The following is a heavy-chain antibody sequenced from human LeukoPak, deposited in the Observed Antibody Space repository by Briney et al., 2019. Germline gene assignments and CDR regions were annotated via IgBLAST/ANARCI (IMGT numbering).Heavy chain of an antibody. Sequence: PSETLSLTCAVYGGSFSGYYWSWIRQPPGKGLEWIGEINHSGSTNYNPSLKSRVTISVDTSKNQFSLKLSSVTAADTAVYYCARGAQTLRYFDWLASGFDYWGQGTLVTVSS. J-gene: IGHJ4*02. D-gene: IGHD3-9*01. CDR1: GGSFSGYY. V-gene: IGHV4-34*01. CDR3: ARGAQTLRYFDWLASGFDY. CDR2: INHSGST.